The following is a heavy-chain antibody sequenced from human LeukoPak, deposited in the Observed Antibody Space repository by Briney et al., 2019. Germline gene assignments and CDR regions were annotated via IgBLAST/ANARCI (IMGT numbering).Heavy chain of an antibody. Sequence: SETLSLTCTVSGGSISSGGYYWGWIRQPPGKGLEWIGYIYHSGSTYYNPSLKSRVTISVDRSKNQFSLKLSSVTAADTAVYYCARAHSDFWSGSPNWFDPWGQGTLVTVSS. D-gene: IGHD3-3*01. CDR1: GGSISSGGYY. V-gene: IGHV4-30-2*01. J-gene: IGHJ5*02. CDR2: IYHSGST. CDR3: ARAHSDFWSGSPNWFDP.